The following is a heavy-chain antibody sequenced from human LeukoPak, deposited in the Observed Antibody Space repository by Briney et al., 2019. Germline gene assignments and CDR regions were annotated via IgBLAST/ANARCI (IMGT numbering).Heavy chain of an antibody. V-gene: IGHV3-7*01. CDR3: ARVPASYYYGSGSSKVSRYYYMDV. CDR2: IKQDGSEK. D-gene: IGHD3-10*01. Sequence: GGSLRLSCAASGFTFSSYWMSWVRQAPGKGLEWVANIKQDGSEKYYADSVKGRFTISRDNAKNSLYLQMNSVRAEDTALYYCARVPASYYYGSGSSKVSRYYYMDVWGKGTTVTVSS. J-gene: IGHJ6*03. CDR1: GFTFSSYW.